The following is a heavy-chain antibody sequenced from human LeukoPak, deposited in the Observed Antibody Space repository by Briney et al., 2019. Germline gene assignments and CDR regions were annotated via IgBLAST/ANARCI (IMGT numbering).Heavy chain of an antibody. D-gene: IGHD6-13*01. V-gene: IGHV3-13*01. CDR3: AREHTIAATGTHWFAP. CDR1: GFTFRTHD. Sequence: PGGSLRLSCVASGFTFRTHDMHWVRQPTGKGLEWVSGTGTTGDTYYPGSVKGRFTISREDGKNSLYLQMNSLRVGDTAVYYCAREHTIAATGTHWFAPWGQGTLVTVSS. J-gene: IGHJ5*02. CDR2: TGTTGDT.